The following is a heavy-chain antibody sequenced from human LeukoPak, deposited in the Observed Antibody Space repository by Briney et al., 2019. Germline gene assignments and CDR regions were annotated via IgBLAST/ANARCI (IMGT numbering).Heavy chain of an antibody. V-gene: IGHV3-30-3*01. CDR3: ARDPPPVTTLYYFDY. J-gene: IGHJ4*02. CDR1: GFTFSSYA. CDR2: ISYDGSNR. D-gene: IGHD4-17*01. Sequence: GGSLRLSCAASGFTFSSYAMHWVRQAPGNGLEWVAVISYDGSNRYYADSVKGRFTISRDNSKNTLYLQMNSLRAEDTAVYYCARDPPPVTTLYYFDYWGQGTLVTVSS.